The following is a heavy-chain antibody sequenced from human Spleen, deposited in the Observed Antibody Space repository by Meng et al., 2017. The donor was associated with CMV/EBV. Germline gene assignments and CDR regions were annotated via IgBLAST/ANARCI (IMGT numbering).Heavy chain of an antibody. V-gene: IGHV4-28*03. Sequence: HESGPGLVNPHAPPSLPTAVAAYSSSSSNWWGWIRQPPGKGLDWIGYIYYSGSIYYNPSLKSRVTMSVDTSKNQFSLKLSSVTAVDTAVYYCARDPTHYDSSGPFDYWGQGTLVTVSS. J-gene: IGHJ4*02. CDR1: AYSSSSSNW. D-gene: IGHD3-22*01. CDR3: ARDPTHYDSSGPFDY. CDR2: IYYSGSI.